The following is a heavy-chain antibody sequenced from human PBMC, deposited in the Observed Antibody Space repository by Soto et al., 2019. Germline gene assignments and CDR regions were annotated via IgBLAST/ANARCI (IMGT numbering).Heavy chain of an antibody. J-gene: IGHJ6*02. Sequence: ASVTVSCKASGYTFTGYYMHWVRQAPGQGLEWMGWINPNSGGTNYAQKFQGRVTMTRDTSISTAYMELSRLRSDDTAVYYCAREVVAASYYYYYGMDVWGQGTTGTVSS. D-gene: IGHD2-15*01. CDR1: GYTFTGYY. CDR2: INPNSGGT. CDR3: AREVVAASYYYYYGMDV. V-gene: IGHV1-2*02.